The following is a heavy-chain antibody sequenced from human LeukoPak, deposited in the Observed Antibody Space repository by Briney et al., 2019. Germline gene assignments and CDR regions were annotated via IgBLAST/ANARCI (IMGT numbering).Heavy chain of an antibody. V-gene: IGHV1-2*02. CDR2: INPNSGGT. CDR3: ASRIAVAGTSEN. J-gene: IGHJ4*02. CDR1: GYTFTGYY. Sequence: ASVKVSCKASGYTFTGYYMHWVRQAPGQGPEWMGWINPNSGGTNYAQKFQGRVTMTRDTSISTAYMELSRLRSDDTAVYYCASRIAVAGTSENWGQGTLVTVSS. D-gene: IGHD6-19*01.